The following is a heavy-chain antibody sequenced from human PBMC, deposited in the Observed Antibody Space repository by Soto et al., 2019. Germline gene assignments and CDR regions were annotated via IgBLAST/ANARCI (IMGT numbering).Heavy chain of an antibody. Sequence: GGSLRLSCAASGFTFSSYSMNWVRQAPGKGLEWVSSISSSSSYIYYADSVKGRFTISRDNAKNSLYLQMNSLRAEDTAVYYCARAFMQGGRDYYGMDVWGQGTTVTVSS. J-gene: IGHJ6*02. V-gene: IGHV3-21*01. CDR3: ARAFMQGGRDYYGMDV. CDR1: GFTFSSYS. D-gene: IGHD3-16*01. CDR2: ISSSSSYI.